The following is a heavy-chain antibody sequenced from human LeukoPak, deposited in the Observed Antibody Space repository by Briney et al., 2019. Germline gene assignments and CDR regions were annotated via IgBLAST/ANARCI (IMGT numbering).Heavy chain of an antibody. J-gene: IGHJ4*02. CDR1: WFTVSNNY. V-gene: IGHV3-53*01. CDR3: VGQLGNSGHTG. CDR2: IYRDGST. Sequence: GGSLEDSCVASWFTVSNNYISWVGPAAGKGLEWVSTIYRDGSTSYAHSVKGRFTIPRDNSKNTLYLQMNSLRAEDTAFYYCVGQLGNSGHTGWGQGTLVTVSS. D-gene: IGHD5-12*01.